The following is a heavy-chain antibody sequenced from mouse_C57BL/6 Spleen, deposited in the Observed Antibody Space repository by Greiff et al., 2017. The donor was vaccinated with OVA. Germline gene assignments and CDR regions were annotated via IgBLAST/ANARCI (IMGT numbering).Heavy chain of an antibody. D-gene: IGHD2-3*01. Sequence: QVTLKVSGPGILQPSQTLSLSCSFSGFSLSTSGMGVSWLRQPSGKGLEWLAHIYWGDDKCYNPSLKSRLTISKETSRNQVFLKITSVDTADTATYYCARSDGYYPFAYWGQGTLVTVSA. CDR3: ARSDGYYPFAY. CDR1: GFSLSTSGMG. J-gene: IGHJ3*01. V-gene: IGHV8-12*01. CDR2: IYWGDDK.